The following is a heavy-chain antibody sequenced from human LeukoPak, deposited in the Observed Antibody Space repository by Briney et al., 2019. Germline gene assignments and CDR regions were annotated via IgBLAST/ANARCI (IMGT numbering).Heavy chain of an antibody. CDR1: GVSINSHY. CDR2: IQGSGRT. J-gene: IGHJ4*02. CDR3: ATMFGESSDFDH. D-gene: IGHD3-10*02. Sequence: SETLSLTCTVSGVSINSHYLNWIRQPPGKGLEWIGHIQGSGRTNYNPSLMSRATMSLDTSRNRFSLNLTSVTAADTAIYYCATMFGESSDFDHWGQGTLVTVSS. V-gene: IGHV4-4*09.